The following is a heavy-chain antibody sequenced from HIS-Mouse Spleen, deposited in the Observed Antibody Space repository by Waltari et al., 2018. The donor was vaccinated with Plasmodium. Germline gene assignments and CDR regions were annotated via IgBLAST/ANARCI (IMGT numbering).Heavy chain of an antibody. V-gene: IGHV3-7*01. D-gene: IGHD6-13*01. J-gene: IGHJ2*01. CDR2: IKQDGSEK. CDR1: VFTFRSYW. Sequence: EVQLVESGGGLVQPGGSMRLACEASVFTFRSYWMSWVRQAPGKGLEWVANIKQDGSEKYYVDSVKGRFTISRDNAKNSLYLQMNSLRAEDTAVYYCASSWYWYFDLWGRGTLVTVSS. CDR3: ASSWYWYFDL.